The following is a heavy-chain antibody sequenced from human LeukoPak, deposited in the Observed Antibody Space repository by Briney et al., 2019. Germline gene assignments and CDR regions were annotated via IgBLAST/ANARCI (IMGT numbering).Heavy chain of an antibody. Sequence: PSETLSLTCTVSGGSISSGGYYWSWIRQHPGKGLEWIGYIYYSGSTYYNPPLKSRVTISVDTSKNQFSLKLSSVTAADTAVYYCARASPPTYYDILTGYYRLVDWFDPWGQGTLVTVSS. V-gene: IGHV4-31*03. CDR2: IYYSGST. J-gene: IGHJ5*02. D-gene: IGHD3-9*01. CDR3: ARASPPTYYDILTGYYRLVDWFDP. CDR1: GGSISSGGYY.